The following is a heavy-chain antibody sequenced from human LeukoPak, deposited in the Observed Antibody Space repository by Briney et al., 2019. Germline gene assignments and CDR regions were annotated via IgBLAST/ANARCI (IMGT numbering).Heavy chain of an antibody. J-gene: IGHJ4*02. CDR1: GFTFRSYA. CDR3: ARGWNIKAGGGSETGYFDY. Sequence: GGSLRLSCAASGFTFRSYAMHWVRQAPGKGLEWVAVISYDGSNKYYADSVKGRFTISRDNSKNTLYLQMNSLRAEDTAVYYCARGWNIKAGGGSETGYFDYWGQGTLVTVSS. D-gene: IGHD2-15*01. V-gene: IGHV3-30*04. CDR2: ISYDGSNK.